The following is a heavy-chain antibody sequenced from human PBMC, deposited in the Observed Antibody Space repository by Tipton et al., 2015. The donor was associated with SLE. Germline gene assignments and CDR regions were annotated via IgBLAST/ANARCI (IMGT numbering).Heavy chain of an antibody. CDR3: AREQTTVLPRGYYSLYVYL. Sequence: TLSLTCTVSGDSMNGYYWSWIRQPPGKGLEWIGNVSYREGTNYNPSLKIRFTLSVDTSKNQFSWKLSAVTAADTAVFYFAREQTTVLPRGYYSLYVYLRGQGTPVNVSP. V-gene: IGHV4-59*01. CDR2: VSYREGT. CDR1: GDSMNGYY. D-gene: IGHD4/OR15-4a*01. J-gene: IGHJ6*01.